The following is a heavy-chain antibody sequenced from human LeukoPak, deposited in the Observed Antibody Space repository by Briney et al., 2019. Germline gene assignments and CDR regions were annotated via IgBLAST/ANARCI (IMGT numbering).Heavy chain of an antibody. D-gene: IGHD2-21*02. CDR2: IYPGDSDT. Sequence: GESLKISFEGSGSRFNNYWIVWARQMPGEGLEWMGIIYPGDSDTRYSPSFQGLVTISVDKSISTAYLQASSLKASDTAMYYCARRLTAATFDYWGQGTLVTVSS. CDR3: ARRLTAATFDY. V-gene: IGHV5-51*01. CDR1: GSRFNNYW. J-gene: IGHJ4*02.